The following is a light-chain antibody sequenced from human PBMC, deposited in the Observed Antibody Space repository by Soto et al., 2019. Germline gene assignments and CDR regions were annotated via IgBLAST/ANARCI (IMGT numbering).Light chain of an antibody. J-gene: IGKJ1*01. CDR3: QQYNTYSRT. CDR2: YVS. V-gene: IGKV1-5*01. Sequence: DIQMTQSPSTLSASVGDRVTITCRASQSLSGWLAWYQQKPGKAPKILIYYVSSLESGVPSRFSGSGSGTEFTLTISSLQPDDFATYYCQQYNTYSRTFGQGTKVEI. CDR1: QSLSGW.